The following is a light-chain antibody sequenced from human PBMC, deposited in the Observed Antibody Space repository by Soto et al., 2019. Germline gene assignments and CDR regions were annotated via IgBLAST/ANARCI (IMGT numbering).Light chain of an antibody. Sequence: EIVLTQSPDTLSLSPGERATLSCRASQSVSSSYLAWYQQKPGQAPRLLIYGASRRATGIPDSFSGSGSGTDFTLTSSRLEPEDFAVYYCQHYGSSRWTFGQGTKVEIK. CDR1: QSVSSSY. CDR3: QHYGSSRWT. J-gene: IGKJ1*01. V-gene: IGKV3-20*01. CDR2: GAS.